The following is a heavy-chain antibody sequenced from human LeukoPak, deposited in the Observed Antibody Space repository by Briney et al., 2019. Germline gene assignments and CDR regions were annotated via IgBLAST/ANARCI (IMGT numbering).Heavy chain of an antibody. CDR1: GGSFSGYY. V-gene: IGHV4-34*01. CDR2: TNHSGST. J-gene: IGHJ5*02. Sequence: SEALSLTCAVYGGSFSGYYWSWIRQPPGKGLEWIGETNHSGSTNYNPSLKSRVTISVDTSKNQFSLKLSSVTAADTAVYYCARVATIDNWFDPWGQGTLVTVSS. D-gene: IGHD5-12*01. CDR3: ARVATIDNWFDP.